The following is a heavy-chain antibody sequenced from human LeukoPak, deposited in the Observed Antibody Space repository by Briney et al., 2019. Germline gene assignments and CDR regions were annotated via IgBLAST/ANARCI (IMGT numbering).Heavy chain of an antibody. CDR1: GFIFSSYW. D-gene: IGHD3-16*02. CDR2: VTSDGSTT. Sequence: GGSLRLSCAASGFIFSSYWMHWVRQAPGKGLVWVSRVTSDGSTTSYADSVKGRFTISRDNAKNTLYLQMNSLRVEDTAVYYCARGNSRAFDIWGQGTMVTVSS. J-gene: IGHJ3*02. V-gene: IGHV3-74*01. CDR3: ARGNSRAFDI.